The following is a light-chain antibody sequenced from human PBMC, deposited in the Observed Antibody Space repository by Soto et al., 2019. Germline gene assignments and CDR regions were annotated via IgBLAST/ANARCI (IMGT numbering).Light chain of an antibody. CDR1: SSNIGAGYD. J-gene: IGLJ2*01. CDR3: QSYDSSLSGDVV. Sequence: QPVLTQPPSVSGAPGQRVTISCTGSSSNIGAGYDVHWYQQLPGTAPKLLIFDNTNRPSGVPDRFSGSKSGTSASLAISGLQPEDEADYYCQSYDSSLSGDVVFGGGTKVTVL. V-gene: IGLV1-40*01. CDR2: DNT.